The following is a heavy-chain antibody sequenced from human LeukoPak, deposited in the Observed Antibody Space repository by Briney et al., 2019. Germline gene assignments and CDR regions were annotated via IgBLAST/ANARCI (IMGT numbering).Heavy chain of an antibody. V-gene: IGHV1-18*01. CDR1: VYSFSNFG. D-gene: IGHD1-1*01. CDR2: IIAVTGIT. Sequence: ASVKVSCKASVYSFSNFGISWVRQAPGQGLEWVAWIIAVTGITNYAQKFQGRVTVTTDTSTSTSYMELRGLRSDDTAVYYCARDNDRGAFQAENYWGPGTLVTVSA. J-gene: IGHJ4*02. CDR3: ARDNDRGAFQAENY.